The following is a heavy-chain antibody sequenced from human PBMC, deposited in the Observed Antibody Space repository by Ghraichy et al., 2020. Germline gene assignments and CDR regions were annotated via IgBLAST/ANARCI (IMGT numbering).Heavy chain of an antibody. CDR1: GFTFSSYS. V-gene: IGHV3-21*01. CDR3: ARDKYFDSSDLDY. J-gene: IGHJ4*02. Sequence: GGSLRLSCAASGFTFSSYSMNWVRQAPGKGLEWVSSISSSSSYIYYADSVKGRFTISRDNAKNSLYLQMNSLRAEDTAVYYCARDKYFDSSDLDYWGQGTLVTVSS. CDR2: ISSSSSYI. D-gene: IGHD3-22*01.